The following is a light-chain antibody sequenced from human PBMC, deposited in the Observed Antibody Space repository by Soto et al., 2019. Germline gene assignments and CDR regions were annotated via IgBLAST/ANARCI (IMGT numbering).Light chain of an antibody. CDR3: QQLNSFPL. J-gene: IGKJ3*01. V-gene: IGKV1-9*01. CDR1: QSISSY. Sequence: DIQMTQSPSTLSASVGDRVTITCRASQSISSYLNWYQQKPGEGPKLLIYSASTLQSGVPSRFSGSGSGTEFTLTISSLQPEDFATYYCQQLNSFPLFGPGTKVDIK. CDR2: SAS.